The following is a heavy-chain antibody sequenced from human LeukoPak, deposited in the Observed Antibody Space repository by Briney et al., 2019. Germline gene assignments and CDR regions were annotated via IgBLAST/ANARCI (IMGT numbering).Heavy chain of an antibody. D-gene: IGHD6-13*01. V-gene: IGHV3-30*02. Sequence: GGSLRLSCAASGFTFSSYSMNWVRQAPGKGLEWVAFIRYDGSNKYYADSVKGRFTISRDNSKNTLYLQMNSLRAEDTAVYYCAKDQRSSIAAASDAFDIWGQGTMVTVSS. CDR1: GFTFSSYS. CDR2: IRYDGSNK. J-gene: IGHJ3*02. CDR3: AKDQRSSIAAASDAFDI.